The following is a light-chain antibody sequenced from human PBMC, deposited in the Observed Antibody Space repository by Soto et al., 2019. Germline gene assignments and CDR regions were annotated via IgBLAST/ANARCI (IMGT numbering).Light chain of an antibody. CDR3: QHYGGSPPT. V-gene: IGKV3-20*01. J-gene: IGKJ1*01. CDR1: QSVSSSY. CDR2: GAS. Sequence: EIVLTQSPGTLSLSPGERATLACRASQSVSSSYLAWYQQKSGQAPRLIIYGASSRATGIPDRFSGSGAGADFTLTISRLEPEDFAVYYCQHYGGSPPTFGQGTKVDIK.